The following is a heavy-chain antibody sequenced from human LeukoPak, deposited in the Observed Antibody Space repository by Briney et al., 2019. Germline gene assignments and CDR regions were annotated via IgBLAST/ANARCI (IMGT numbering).Heavy chain of an antibody. CDR2: IRSKANSYAT. V-gene: IGHV3-73*01. CDR3: TSNYDILTGLFNFDY. D-gene: IGHD3-9*01. J-gene: IGHJ4*02. Sequence: GGSLKLSCAASGFTFSGSAMHWVRQASGKWLEWVGRIRSKANSYATAYAASVKGRFTISRDDSKNTAYLQMNSLKTEDTAVYYCTSNYDILTGLFNFDYWGQGTLVTVSS. CDR1: GFTFSGSA.